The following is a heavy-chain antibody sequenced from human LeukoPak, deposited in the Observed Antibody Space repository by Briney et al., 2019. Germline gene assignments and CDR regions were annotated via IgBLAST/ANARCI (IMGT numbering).Heavy chain of an antibody. CDR2: INPSSGST. Sequence: ASVKVSCKASGYTFTSYYMHWVRQAPGQGLGWMGIINPSSGSTSYTQKFQGRVTMTRDTSTSTVYMELSSLKTEDTAVYYCASYVVGAADYWGQGTLVTVSS. CDR1: GYTFTSYY. CDR3: ASYVVGAADY. J-gene: IGHJ4*02. D-gene: IGHD1-26*01. V-gene: IGHV1-46*03.